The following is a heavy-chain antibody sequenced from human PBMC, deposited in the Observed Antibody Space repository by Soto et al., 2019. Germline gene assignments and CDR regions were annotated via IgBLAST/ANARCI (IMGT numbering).Heavy chain of an antibody. CDR1: GFTFSIYA. CDR3: VKGEYYYDSSGYYPFDY. Sequence: GGSLRLSCSASGFTFSIYAMHWVRQAPGKGLEYVSSISINGGSTHYADSVKGRFTISRDNSKNTQYLQMSSLRADDTVLYYCVKGEYYYDSSGYYPFDYWGQGT. J-gene: IGHJ4*02. CDR2: ISINGGST. D-gene: IGHD3-22*01. V-gene: IGHV3-64D*06.